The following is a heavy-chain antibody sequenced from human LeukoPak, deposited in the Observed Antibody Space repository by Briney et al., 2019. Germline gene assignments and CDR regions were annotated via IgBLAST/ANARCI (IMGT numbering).Heavy chain of an antibody. D-gene: IGHD6-19*01. CDR3: ARDAGYSSG. J-gene: IGHJ4*02. V-gene: IGHV1-8*03. CDR2: MNPNSGNT. CDR1: GYTFTSYD. Sequence: ASVKVSCKASGYTFTSYDINWVRQATGQGLEWMGWMNPNSGNTGYAQKFQGRVTITADESTSTAYMELSSLRSEDTAVYYCARDAGYSSGWGQGTLVTASS.